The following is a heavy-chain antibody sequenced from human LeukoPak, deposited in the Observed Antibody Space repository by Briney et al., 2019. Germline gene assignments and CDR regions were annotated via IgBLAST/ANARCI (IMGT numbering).Heavy chain of an antibody. CDR3: ATDYYGSGSYSY. J-gene: IGHJ4*02. CDR1: RYTLTELS. Sequence: ASVKVSCKVSRYTLTELSMHWVRQAPGKGLEWMGGFDPEDGETIYAQKFQGRVTMTEDTSTDTAYMELSSLRSEDTAVYYCATDYYGSGSYSYWGQGTLVTVSS. V-gene: IGHV1-24*01. D-gene: IGHD3-10*01. CDR2: FDPEDGET.